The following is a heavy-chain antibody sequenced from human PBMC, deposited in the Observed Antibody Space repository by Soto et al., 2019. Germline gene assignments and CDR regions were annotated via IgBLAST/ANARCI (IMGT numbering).Heavy chain of an antibody. CDR1: GGSVSSGSYY. Sequence: SATLSLTCTVSGGSVSSGSYYWSWIRQPPGKGLEWIGYIYYSGSTNYNPSLKSRVTISVDTSKNQFSLKLSSVTAADTAVYYCAREMGICSSTSCYTGTNWFDPWGQGTLVTVSS. CDR3: AREMGICSSTSCYTGTNWFDP. D-gene: IGHD2-2*02. J-gene: IGHJ5*02. CDR2: IYYSGST. V-gene: IGHV4-61*01.